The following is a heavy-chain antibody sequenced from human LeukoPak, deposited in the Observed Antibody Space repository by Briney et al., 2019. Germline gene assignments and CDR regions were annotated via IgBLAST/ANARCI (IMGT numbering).Heavy chain of an antibody. CDR1: GGTLRRHT. CDR2: IIPMMGIA. Sequence: SVKVSCKASGGTLRRHTITWVRQAPGQGLEWMGRIIPMMGIANYAQKFQGRVTITADTSTDTAYMDLISLRSEDTAVYYCASRSHKSIVGADTREVGDYWGQGTLVTVSS. D-gene: IGHD6-19*01. J-gene: IGHJ4*02. V-gene: IGHV1-69*02. CDR3: ASRSHKSIVGADTREVGDY.